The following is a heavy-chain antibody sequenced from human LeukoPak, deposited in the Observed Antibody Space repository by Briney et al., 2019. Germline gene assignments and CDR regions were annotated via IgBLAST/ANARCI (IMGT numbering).Heavy chain of an antibody. D-gene: IGHD2-2*01. V-gene: IGHV3-23*01. Sequence: GGSLRLSCAPSGFTFSTYAMSWVRQAPGKGLEWVSAIGGGRGYTYYADSVKGRFTISRDNSKNTLYLQMNSLRAEDTALYYCAKVYCSSTNCRGSYYYYGMDVWGQGTTVTVSS. J-gene: IGHJ6*02. CDR1: GFTFSTYA. CDR2: IGGGRGYT. CDR3: AKVYCSSTNCRGSYYYYGMDV.